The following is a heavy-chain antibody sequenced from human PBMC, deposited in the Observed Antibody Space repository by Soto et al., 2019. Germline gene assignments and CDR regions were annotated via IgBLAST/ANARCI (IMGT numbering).Heavy chain of an antibody. J-gene: IGHJ4*02. V-gene: IGHV3-9*01. Sequence: VQLVESGGGLVQPGRSLRLSCAASGFTFDDYAMHWVRQAPGKGLEWVSGISWNSGSIGYADSVKGRFTISRDNAKNSLYLQMNSLRAEDTALYYCAKDTGITSWGQGTLVTVSS. CDR3: AKDTGITS. CDR2: ISWNSGSI. CDR1: GFTFDDYA. D-gene: IGHD2-2*01.